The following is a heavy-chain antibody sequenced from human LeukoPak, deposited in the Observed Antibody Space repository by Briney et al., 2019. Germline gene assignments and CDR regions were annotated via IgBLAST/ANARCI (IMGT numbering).Heavy chain of an antibody. CDR1: LSFNTYG. J-gene: IGHJ4*02. CDR3: VKDDPVLHY. CDR2: IRPDGRMK. Sequence: LSFNTYGLHWVRQAPGRGLEWLTLIRPDGRMKFYSDSVKGRFTVSRDNSLSMLYLEMTSLRGEDTAVYYCVKDDPVLHYWGQGTLVSVSS. V-gene: IGHV3-30*02.